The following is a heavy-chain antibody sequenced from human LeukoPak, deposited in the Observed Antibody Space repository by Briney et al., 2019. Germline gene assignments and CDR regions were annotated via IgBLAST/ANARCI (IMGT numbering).Heavy chain of an antibody. D-gene: IGHD2-21*01. CDR3: ARADRLHGGPYLIGP. J-gene: IGHJ5*02. CDR1: GYSFTDYY. Sequence: ASVKVSCKTSGYSFTDYYMHWVRQAPGQGLEWMGWINPNSGGTSSAQKFQGRVTMTRDTSITTVYMEVRWLTSDDAAIYYCARADRLHGGPYLIGPWGQGTLVTVSS. V-gene: IGHV1-2*02. CDR2: INPNSGGT.